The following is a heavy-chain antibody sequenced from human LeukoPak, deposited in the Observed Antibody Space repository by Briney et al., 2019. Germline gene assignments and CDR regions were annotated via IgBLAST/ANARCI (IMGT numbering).Heavy chain of an antibody. CDR1: GFTFSDYY. CDR3: GGGGGGGSYWGNAFDI. D-gene: IGHD1-26*01. CDR2: ISSSGSTI. Sequence: AGGSLRLSCAASGFTFSDYYMSWIRQAPGKGLEWVSYISSSGSTIYYADSVKGRFTISRDNAKNSLYLQMNSLRAEDTAVYYWGGGGGGGSYWGNAFDIWGQGTMVTVSS. J-gene: IGHJ3*02. V-gene: IGHV3-11*01.